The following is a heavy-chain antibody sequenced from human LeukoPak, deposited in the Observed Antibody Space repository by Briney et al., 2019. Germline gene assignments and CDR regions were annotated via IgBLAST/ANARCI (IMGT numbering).Heavy chain of an antibody. V-gene: IGHV3-33*08. CDR1: GFTFSSFG. Sequence: GGSLRLSCAASGFTFSSFGMHWVRQAPGKGLEWVAVIWYDGSNKYYADSVKGRFTISRDNSKNTLSLQMNSLRAEDTAVYYCARESIAAHLWYFDYWGQGTLVTVSS. CDR2: IWYDGSNK. J-gene: IGHJ4*02. CDR3: ARESIAAHLWYFDY. D-gene: IGHD6-6*01.